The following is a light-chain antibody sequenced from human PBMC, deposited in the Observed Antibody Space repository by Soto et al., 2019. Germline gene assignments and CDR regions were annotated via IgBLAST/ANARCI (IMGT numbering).Light chain of an antibody. CDR2: GAS. CDR3: QQSYSTLWT. J-gene: IGKJ1*01. CDR1: QSITIY. Sequence: DIQMTQSPSSLSASVGDRVTITCRASQSITIYLNWYQQKPGEASNLLIFGASTLQSGVPSRFSGSGSGTDFTLTISSLQPEDFATYYCQQSYSTLWTFGQGTKVDIK. V-gene: IGKV1-39*01.